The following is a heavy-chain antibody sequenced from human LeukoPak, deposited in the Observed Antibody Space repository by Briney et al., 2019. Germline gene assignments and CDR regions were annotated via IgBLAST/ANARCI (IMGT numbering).Heavy chain of an antibody. CDR1: GFTVSSYS. J-gene: IGHJ2*01. V-gene: IGHV3-21*01. Sequence: GGSLRLSCAASGFTVSSYSMNWVRQAPGKGLEWVSSIDTRTTYMTYADPVKGRFTISRDNARNSQYLQVNSLRAEDTAVYYCAREAGTGERWYFDLWGRGTLVTVSS. CDR2: IDTRTTYM. CDR3: AREAGTGERWYFDL. D-gene: IGHD7-27*01.